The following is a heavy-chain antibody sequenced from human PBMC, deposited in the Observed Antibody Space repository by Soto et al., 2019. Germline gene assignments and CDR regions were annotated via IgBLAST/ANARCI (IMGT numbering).Heavy chain of an antibody. CDR1: GFTFSSYA. D-gene: IGHD1-26*01. V-gene: IGHV3-23*01. Sequence: EVQLLESGGGLVQPGGSRRLSCAASGFTFSSYAMRWVRQAPGKGLEWVSAISGSGDSTYYADSVKGRFTVSRDNSKNTLYLQMNSLRAEDTAVYYCARRGSGSYYDYWGQGTLVTVSS. J-gene: IGHJ4*02. CDR2: ISGSGDST. CDR3: ARRGSGSYYDY.